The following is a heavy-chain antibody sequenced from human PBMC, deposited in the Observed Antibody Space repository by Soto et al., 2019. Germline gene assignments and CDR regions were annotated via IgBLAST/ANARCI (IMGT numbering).Heavy chain of an antibody. CDR2: IYYSGST. V-gene: IGHV4-59*05. CDR1: GGSISSYY. CDR3: AKSSGSYYSGVDYYGMDV. Sequence: SETLSLTCTVSGGSISSYYWSWIRQPPGKGLEWIGSIYYSGSTYYNPSLKSRVTISVDTSKNQFSLKLSSVTAADTAVYYCAKSSGSYYSGVDYYGMDVWGQGTTVTVSS. J-gene: IGHJ6*02. D-gene: IGHD3-10*01.